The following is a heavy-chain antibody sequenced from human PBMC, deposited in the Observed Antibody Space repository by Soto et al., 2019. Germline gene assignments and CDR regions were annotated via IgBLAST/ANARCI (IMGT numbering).Heavy chain of an antibody. CDR2: INPNSGGT. V-gene: IGHV1-2*02. CDR1: GYTFTGYY. J-gene: IGHJ6*02. CDR3: ARVERVYYGMDV. Sequence: ASVKVSCKASGYTFTGYYMHWVRRAPGQGLEWMGWINPNSGGTNYAQKFQGRVTMTRDTSISTAYMELSRLRSDDTAVYYCARVERVYYGMDVWGQGTTVTVSS.